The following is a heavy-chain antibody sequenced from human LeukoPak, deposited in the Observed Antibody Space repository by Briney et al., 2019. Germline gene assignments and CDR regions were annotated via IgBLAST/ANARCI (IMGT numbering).Heavy chain of an antibody. CDR1: VYTFTYDL. D-gene: IGHD6-13*01. Sequence: GESLYFSCEGCVYTFTYDLLCGGRQMRGKVLGLMGIIYPGDSDTRYSPSFQGQVTISADKSISTAYLQWSSLKASDTAMYYCARRPQYSSTYDYWGQGTLVTVST. J-gene: IGHJ4*02. CDR3: ARRPQYSSTYDY. V-gene: IGHV5-51*03. CDR2: IYPGDSDT.